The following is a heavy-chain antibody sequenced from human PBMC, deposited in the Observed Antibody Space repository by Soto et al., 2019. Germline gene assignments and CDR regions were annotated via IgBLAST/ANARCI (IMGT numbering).Heavy chain of an antibody. CDR3: ARGGDYDFWSGYSHYYYGMDV. D-gene: IGHD3-3*01. CDR2: IIPIFGTA. CDR1: GGTFSSYA. Sequence: QVQLVQSGAEVKKPGSSVKGSCKASGGTFSSYAISWVRQAPGQGLEWMGGIIPIFGTANYAQKFQGRVTITADKSTSTAYMELSSLRSEDTAVYYCARGGDYDFWSGYSHYYYGMDVWGQGTTVTVSS. V-gene: IGHV1-69*06. J-gene: IGHJ6*02.